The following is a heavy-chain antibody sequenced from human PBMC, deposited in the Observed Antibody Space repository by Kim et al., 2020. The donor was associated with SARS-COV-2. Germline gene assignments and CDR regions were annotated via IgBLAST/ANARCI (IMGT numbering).Heavy chain of an antibody. D-gene: IGHD4-17*01. V-gene: IGHV3-7*05. CDR3: ARDEGPVPTFRCDY. CDR1: GFNFGGYS. J-gene: IGHJ4*02. CDR2: IKEDGSHK. Sequence: GGSLRLSCVASGFNFGGYSMTWVRQAPGRGLEWMANIKEDGSHKFYVDSVKGRFTISRDNARNSLYLQMNSLRVEDTAVYYCARDEGPVPTFRCDYWGQG.